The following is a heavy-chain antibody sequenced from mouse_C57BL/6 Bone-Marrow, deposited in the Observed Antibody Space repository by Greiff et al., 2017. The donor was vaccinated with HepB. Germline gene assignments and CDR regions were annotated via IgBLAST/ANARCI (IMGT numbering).Heavy chain of an antibody. Sequence: QVQLQQSGAELVRPGASVKLSCKASGYTFTDYYINWVKQRPGQGLEWIARIYPGSGNTYYNEKFKGKATLTAEKSSSTAYMQLSSLTSEDSAVYFWASLDDCYYPSYWYFDVWGTGTTVTVSS. D-gene: IGHD2-3*01. CDR2: IYPGSGNT. CDR1: GYTFTDYY. J-gene: IGHJ1*03. CDR3: ASLDDCYYPSYWYFDV. V-gene: IGHV1-76*01.